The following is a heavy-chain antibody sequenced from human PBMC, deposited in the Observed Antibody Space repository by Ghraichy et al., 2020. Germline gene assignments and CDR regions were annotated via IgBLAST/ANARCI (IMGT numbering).Heavy chain of an antibody. D-gene: IGHD3/OR15-3a*01. Sequence: GGSLRLSCAASGFPFSQYRMNWVRQAPGKGLEWVADISREGSTETYADSVEGRFTVSRDNSKNMVYLQMNSLLTEDTAVYYCVKDGTDFGRHYRIGVWGRGTTVTV. CDR1: GFPFSQYR. CDR2: ISREGSTE. J-gene: IGHJ6*02. V-gene: IGHV3-30*18. CDR3: VKDGTDFGRHYRIGV.